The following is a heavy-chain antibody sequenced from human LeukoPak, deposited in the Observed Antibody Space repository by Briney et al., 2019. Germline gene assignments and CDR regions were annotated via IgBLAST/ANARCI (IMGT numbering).Heavy chain of an antibody. CDR3: ARDQGGYNQNWFDP. Sequence: SETLSLTCTVSGGSISSYYWSWIRQPPGKGQEWMGYIYYSGSTNYNPSLKSRVTISVDTSKNQFSLKLSSVTAADTAVYYCARDQGGYNQNWFDPWGQGTLVTVSS. J-gene: IGHJ5*02. CDR1: GGSISSYY. D-gene: IGHD5-24*01. CDR2: IYYSGST. V-gene: IGHV4-59*01.